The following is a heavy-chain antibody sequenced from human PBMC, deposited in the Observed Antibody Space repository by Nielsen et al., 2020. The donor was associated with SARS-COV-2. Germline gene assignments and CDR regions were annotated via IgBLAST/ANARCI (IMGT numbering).Heavy chain of an antibody. CDR1: GFTFRTYA. D-gene: IGHD5-18*01. Sequence: GGSLRLSCAASGFTFRTYAMSWVRQAPGRGLEWVSTISGAGVTAYYADSVKGRFTISRDNSKSMLSLQMNGLRADDTAVYYCAIAPDVKTPMASGYWGQGTLVTVSS. J-gene: IGHJ4*02. V-gene: IGHV3-23*01. CDR3: AIAPDVKTPMASGY. CDR2: ISGAGVTA.